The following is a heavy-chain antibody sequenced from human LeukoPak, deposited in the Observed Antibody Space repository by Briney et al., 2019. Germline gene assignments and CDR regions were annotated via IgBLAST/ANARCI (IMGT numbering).Heavy chain of an antibody. CDR1: GLTFRTYG. CDR3: ATGSGYYYGH. CDR2: AYGDGSNK. Sequence: GGSLRLSCAASGLTFRTYGMHWVRQAPGKGLEWVAVAYGDGSNKFYVDSVKGRFTISKDISKNTLYVQMNSLRAEDTAVYYCATGSGYYYGHWGQGTLVTVSS. V-gene: IGHV3-33*01. J-gene: IGHJ4*02. D-gene: IGHD3-22*01.